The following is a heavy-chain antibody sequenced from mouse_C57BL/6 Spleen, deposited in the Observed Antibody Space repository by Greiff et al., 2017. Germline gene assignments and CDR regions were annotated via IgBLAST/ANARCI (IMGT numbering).Heavy chain of an antibody. Sequence: EVKLMESGAELVRPGASVKLSCTASGFNIKDDYMHWVKQRPEQGLEWIGWIDPENGDTEYASKFQGKATITADTSSNTAYLQLSSLTSEDTAVYYCTKGGTYYFDYWGQGTTLTVSS. J-gene: IGHJ2*01. CDR1: GFNIKDDY. CDR2: IDPENGDT. D-gene: IGHD3-1*01. V-gene: IGHV14-4*01. CDR3: TKGGTYYFDY.